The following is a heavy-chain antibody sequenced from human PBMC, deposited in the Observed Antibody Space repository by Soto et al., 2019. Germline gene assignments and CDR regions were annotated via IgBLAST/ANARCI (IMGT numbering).Heavy chain of an antibody. Sequence: SVKVSYKASGYTFTSYGLSWVRQAPGQGLGWMGWISAYNGNTNYAQKLQGRVTMTTDTSTSRAYMELRSLRSDDTAVYYCARDLSTRTIVVVPAGYCYYCGMDXRCQETTGTVS. CDR2: ISAYNGNT. J-gene: IGHJ6*02. CDR3: ARDLSTRTIVVVPAGYCYYCGMDX. D-gene: IGHD2-2*01. V-gene: IGHV1-18*04. CDR1: GYTFTSYG.